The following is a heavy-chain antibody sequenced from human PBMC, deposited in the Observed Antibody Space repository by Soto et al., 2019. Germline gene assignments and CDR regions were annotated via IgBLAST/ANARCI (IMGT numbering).Heavy chain of an antibody. CDR3: ARYQQYYQH. CDR2: IYYSGST. CDR1: GGSISSYY. Sequence: PSETLSLTCTVSGGSISSYYWSWIRQPPGKGLEWIGYIYYSGSTNYNPSLESRVTISVDTSRNQFSLTLRSVTAADTAVYYCARYQQYYQHWSQGTLVTVSS. V-gene: IGHV4-59*08. J-gene: IGHJ1*01.